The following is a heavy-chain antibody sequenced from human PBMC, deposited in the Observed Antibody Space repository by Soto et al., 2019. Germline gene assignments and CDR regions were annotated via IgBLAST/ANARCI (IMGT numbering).Heavy chain of an antibody. V-gene: IGHV3-11*01. J-gene: IGHJ6*02. CDR2: ISNSGSVI. Sequence: PGGSLRLSCAASGFTFSDYTMSWIRQAPGKGLEWVSYISNSGSVIYYGDSVKGRFTTSRDNARNSLYLQMDSLRAEDTAVYYCARDLQQLAHYDGMDVWGQGTTVTVSS. CDR1: GFTFSDYT. D-gene: IGHD6-13*01. CDR3: ARDLQQLAHYDGMDV.